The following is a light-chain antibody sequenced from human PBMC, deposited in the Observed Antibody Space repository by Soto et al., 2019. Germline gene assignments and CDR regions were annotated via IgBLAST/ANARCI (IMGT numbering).Light chain of an antibody. J-gene: IGKJ4*01. CDR2: GAS. CDR1: QSVSSN. CDR3: QQCRNWPLT. V-gene: IGKV3-15*01. Sequence: EIVMTQSPATLSVSPGERATLSCRASQSVSSNLAWYQQKPGQAPRLLIYGASTRATGIPARFSGSGYGTEFTLTISSLQSEDFAVYFCQQCRNWPLTFGGGTKV.